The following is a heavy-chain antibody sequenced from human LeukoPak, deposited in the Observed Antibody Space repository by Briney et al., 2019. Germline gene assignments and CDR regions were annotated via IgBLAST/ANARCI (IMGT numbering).Heavy chain of an antibody. J-gene: IGHJ1*01. V-gene: IGHV4-38-2*01. D-gene: IGHD1-26*01. CDR1: GYSINSGYY. CDR3: ASSTAVVLAIKFQE. CDR2: IYDSGST. Sequence: PSETLSLTCAVSGYSINSGYYWAWIRQPPGKGLEGIGTIYDSGSTYYNPSLKSRITISVDTSKNQFSLRLTSVTAADTAVYFCASSTAVVLAIKFQEWGQGTLVTVSS.